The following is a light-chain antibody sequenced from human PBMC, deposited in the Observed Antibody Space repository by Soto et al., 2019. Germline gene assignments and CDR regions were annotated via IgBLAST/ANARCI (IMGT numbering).Light chain of an antibody. Sequence: EIVLTQSPATLSLSPGERATLSCRASQSVSSYLAWYQQKPGQAPRLLIYAASNRATGIPARFSGSGSGTDFTLTISSLEPEDFAVYYCQQRSNWPPGPLTFGGGTKVEIK. V-gene: IGKV3-11*01. CDR1: QSVSSY. J-gene: IGKJ4*01. CDR2: AAS. CDR3: QQRSNWPPGPLT.